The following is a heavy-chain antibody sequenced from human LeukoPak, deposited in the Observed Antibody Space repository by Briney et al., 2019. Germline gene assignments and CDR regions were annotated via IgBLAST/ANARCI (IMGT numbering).Heavy chain of an antibody. Sequence: ASVKVSCKASGYTFTSYGISWVRQAPGQGLEWMGWISAYNGNTNYAQKLQGRVTMTTDTSTSTAYMELRSLRSDDTAVYYCARVNYGSGSYWSDYWGQGTLVTVSS. V-gene: IGHV1-18*01. CDR1: GYTFTSYG. CDR2: ISAYNGNT. CDR3: ARVNYGSGSYWSDY. J-gene: IGHJ4*02. D-gene: IGHD3-10*01.